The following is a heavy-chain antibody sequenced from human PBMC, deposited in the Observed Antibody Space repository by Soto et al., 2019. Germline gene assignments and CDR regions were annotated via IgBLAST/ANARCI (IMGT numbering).Heavy chain of an antibody. CDR2: VYYSGTT. CDR3: VTVNLVGAAYNYGPFDF. CDR1: GGSIRNGDYY. Sequence: SSETLSLTCTVSGGSIRNGDYYWGWIRQPPGKGLEWIGYVYYSGTTYSHPSLNSRVSISVDTSENQFSLRLTSVTAADTAVYYCVTVNLVGAAYNYGPFDFWGQGTLVTVSS. D-gene: IGHD5-18*01. V-gene: IGHV4-30-4*01. J-gene: IGHJ4*02.